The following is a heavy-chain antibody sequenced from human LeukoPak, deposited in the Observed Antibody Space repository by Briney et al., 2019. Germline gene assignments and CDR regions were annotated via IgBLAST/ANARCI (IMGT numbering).Heavy chain of an antibody. V-gene: IGHV3-15*01. Sequence: GGALRLSCAASGFTFSNAWRSWVRQAPGKGLEWVVRIKSKTDGGTTDYAAPVKGRFTISRDDSKNTLYLQMNSLNTEDTAVYYCTTTPSLADFDYWGQGTLVTVSS. CDR2: IKSKTDGGTT. J-gene: IGHJ4*02. CDR1: GFTFSNAW. CDR3: TTTPSLADFDY.